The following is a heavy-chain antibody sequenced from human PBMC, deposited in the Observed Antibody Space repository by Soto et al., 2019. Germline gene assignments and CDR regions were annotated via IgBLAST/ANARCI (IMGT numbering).Heavy chain of an antibody. CDR1: GYTFTGYY. V-gene: IGHV1-2*04. Sequence: ASVKVSCKASGYTFTGYYMHWVRQAPGQGLEWMGWINPNSGGTNYAQKFQGWVTMTRDTSISTAYMELSGLRSDDTAVYYCARDARGYYDILTGTNWFDPWGQGTLATVSS. CDR3: ARDARGYYDILTGTNWFDP. CDR2: INPNSGGT. J-gene: IGHJ5*02. D-gene: IGHD3-9*01.